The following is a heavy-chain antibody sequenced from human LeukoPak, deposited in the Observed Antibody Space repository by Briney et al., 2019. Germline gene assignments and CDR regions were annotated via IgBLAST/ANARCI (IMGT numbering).Heavy chain of an antibody. V-gene: IGHV3-23*01. CDR1: GFTFSSFA. CDR2: ISDSGGYT. J-gene: IGHJ4*02. Sequence: GGSLRLSCAASGFTFSSFAMSWVRQAPGKGLEWVSGISDSGGYTYYADSVKGRFTISRDNSKNTLYLHMNSLRAEDTAIYYCAKLGNFASGSYSDWGQGTLVTVSS. CDR3: AKLGNFASGSYSD. D-gene: IGHD3-10*01.